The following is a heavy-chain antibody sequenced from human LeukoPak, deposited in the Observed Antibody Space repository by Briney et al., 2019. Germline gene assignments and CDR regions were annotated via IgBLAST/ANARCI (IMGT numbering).Heavy chain of an antibody. J-gene: IGHJ4*02. CDR3: ARRGTWQGYDY. CDR2: IYYSGST. CDR1: GGSISSYY. D-gene: IGHD5-12*01. V-gene: IGHV4-59*08. Sequence: PSETLSLTCTVSGGSISSYYWSWIRQPPGKGLEWIGYIYYSGSTNYNPSLKSRVTISVDTSKNQFSLKLSSVTAADTAVYYCARRGTWQGYDYWGQETLVTVSS.